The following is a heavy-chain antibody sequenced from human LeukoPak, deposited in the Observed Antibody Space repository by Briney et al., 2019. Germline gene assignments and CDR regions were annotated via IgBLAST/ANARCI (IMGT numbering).Heavy chain of an antibody. CDR2: IYSGGST. Sequence: GGSLRLSCAASGFTVSSNYMSWVRQAPGKGLEWVSVIYSGGSTYYADSVKGRFTISRDNSKNTLYLQMNSLRAEDTAVYYCARQDWLGDRYYFDSWGQGTLVTVSP. D-gene: IGHD3-9*01. CDR1: GFTVSSNY. J-gene: IGHJ4*02. CDR3: ARQDWLGDRYYFDS. V-gene: IGHV3-53*01.